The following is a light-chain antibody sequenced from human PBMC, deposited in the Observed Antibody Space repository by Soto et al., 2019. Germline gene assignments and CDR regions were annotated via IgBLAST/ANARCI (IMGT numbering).Light chain of an antibody. CDR1: QSVSGSY. V-gene: IGKV3-20*01. Sequence: EIMLTQAPGTLSLSPGDRATLSCRASQSVSGSYLAWYQQKPGQAPRLLIYDASSRATGIPDRFSGSGSGTDFTLTISRLEPEDFAVYYCQQYGSSPPWTFGQGTKVDIK. CDR2: DAS. J-gene: IGKJ1*01. CDR3: QQYGSSPPWT.